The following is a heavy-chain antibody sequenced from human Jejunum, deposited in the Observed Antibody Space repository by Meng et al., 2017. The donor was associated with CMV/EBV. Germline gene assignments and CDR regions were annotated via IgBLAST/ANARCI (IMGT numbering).Heavy chain of an antibody. CDR1: GGSMSSTNW. V-gene: IGHV4-4*02. Sequence: QVQLQESGPGLVKPLETLSLTWPGPGGSMSSTNWWSWVRQPPGKGLEWIGEIYHSGSTNYNPSLKSRVSISVDKSKNQFSLKLSSVTAADTAVYYCARADKVRFDYWGQGTLVTVSS. J-gene: IGHJ4*02. CDR3: ARADKVRFDY. CDR2: IYHSGST.